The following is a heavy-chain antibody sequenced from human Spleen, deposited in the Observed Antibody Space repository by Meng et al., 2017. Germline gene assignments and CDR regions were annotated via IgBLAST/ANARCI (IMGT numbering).Heavy chain of an antibody. J-gene: IGHJ1*01. CDR3: ARDWQYFQH. Sequence: VQVVVSVAKLQQPGASVNVSLKASGYTFISYPMNWVRQAPGQGLEWMGWINTNTGKPTYAQGFTGRFVFSLDTSVSKAYLQISSLKADDTAVYYCARDWQYFQHWGQGTLVTVSS. CDR2: INTNTGKP. CDR1: GYTFISYP. V-gene: IGHV7-4-1*02.